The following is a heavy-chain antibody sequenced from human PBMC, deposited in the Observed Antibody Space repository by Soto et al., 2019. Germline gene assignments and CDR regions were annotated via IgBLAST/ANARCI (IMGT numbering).Heavy chain of an antibody. CDR3: ARGTYRSVAFDY. J-gene: IGHJ4*02. CDR2: IKSKTDGGTT. V-gene: IGHV3-15*07. D-gene: IGHD6-19*01. Sequence: GGSLRLSCAASGFTFSNAWMNWVRQAPGKGLEWVGRIKSKTDGGTTDYAAPVKGRFTISRDDSKNTLYLQMNSLKAEDTAVYYCARGTYRSVAFDYWGQGTLVTVSS. CDR1: GFTFSNAW.